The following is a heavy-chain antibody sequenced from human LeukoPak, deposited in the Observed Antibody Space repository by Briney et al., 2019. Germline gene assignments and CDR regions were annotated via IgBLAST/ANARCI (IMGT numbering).Heavy chain of an antibody. CDR3: ASGGGSYH. Sequence: GGSLRLSCAASGFTFSNYWMTWVPQAPGKGLEWVANIKKDGSDKYYVDSVKGRFTISRDDAQNSLYLQMKSLRVEDTAVYYCASGGGSYHWGQGTLVTVSS. J-gene: IGHJ5*02. CDR2: IKKDGSDK. D-gene: IGHD1-26*01. CDR1: GFTFSNYW. V-gene: IGHV3-7*01.